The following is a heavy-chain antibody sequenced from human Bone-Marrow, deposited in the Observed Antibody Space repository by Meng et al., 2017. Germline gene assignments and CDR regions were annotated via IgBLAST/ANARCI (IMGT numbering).Heavy chain of an antibody. CDR1: GFIFSNSW. Sequence: GESLKISCKASGFIFSNSWMSWVRQAPGKGLEWLANIRRDGSEKYYLDSVKGRFTISRDNAENSLFLQMNSLTADDTAVCYCATSFDSAGNDWGQGTLVTVSS. CDR2: IRRDGSEK. V-gene: IGHV3-7*01. J-gene: IGHJ4*02. D-gene: IGHD6-19*01. CDR3: ATSFDSAGND.